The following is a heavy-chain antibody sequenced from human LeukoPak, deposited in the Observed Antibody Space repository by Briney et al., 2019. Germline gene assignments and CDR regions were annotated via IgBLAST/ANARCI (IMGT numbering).Heavy chain of an antibody. CDR2: ISGSGGST. CDR1: GFTFSSYA. J-gene: IGHJ6*02. V-gene: IGHV3-23*01. CDR3: AKSPRLESYYYGMDV. Sequence: GGSLRLSCAASGFTFSSYAMSWVRQAPGKGLEWVSAISGSGGSTYYADSVKGRFTISRDNSKNTLYLQMNSLRAEDTAVYYCAKSPRLESYYYGMDVWGQGTTVTVSS.